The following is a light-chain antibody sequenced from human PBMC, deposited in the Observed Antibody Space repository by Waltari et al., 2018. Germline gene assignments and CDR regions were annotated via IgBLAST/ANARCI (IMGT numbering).Light chain of an antibody. CDR3: QQYNSYPIT. V-gene: IGKV1-5*01. CDR2: DAS. Sequence: DIQMTQSPSTLSACVGDRVTITCRARQKISNWLAWYQQKPGKAPKLLIYDASSLESGVQSRFSGSGSGTEFTLTISSLQPDDFATYYCQQYNSYPITFGQGTRLEIK. CDR1: QKISNW. J-gene: IGKJ5*01.